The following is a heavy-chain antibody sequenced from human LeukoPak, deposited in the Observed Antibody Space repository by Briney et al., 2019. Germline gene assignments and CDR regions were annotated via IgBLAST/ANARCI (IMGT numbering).Heavy chain of an antibody. CDR2: INSDGSST. Sequence: PGGSLRLSCAASGFTVSTYWMHWVRQAPGKVLVLVSRINSDGSSTSYADSVKGRFTISRDNAKNTLYLEMNSLRAEDTAVYYCARPRQSYSTTSCANHFDYWGQGTLVTVSS. CDR1: GFTVSTYW. J-gene: IGHJ4*02. D-gene: IGHD2-2*01. CDR3: ARPRQSYSTTSCANHFDY. V-gene: IGHV3-74*01.